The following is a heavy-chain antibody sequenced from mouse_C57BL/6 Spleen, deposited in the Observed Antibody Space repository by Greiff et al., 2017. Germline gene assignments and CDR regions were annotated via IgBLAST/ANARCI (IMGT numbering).Heavy chain of an antibody. CDR2: IYPSDSET. Sequence: QVHVKQPGAELVRPGSSVKLSCKASGYTFTSYWMDWVKQRPGQGLEWIGNIYPSDSETHYNQKFKDKATLTVDKSSSTAYMQLSSLTSEDSAVYYCARSEGITTVAFDYWGQGTTLTVSS. CDR1: GYTFTSYW. D-gene: IGHD1-1*01. V-gene: IGHV1-61*01. CDR3: ARSEGITTVAFDY. J-gene: IGHJ2*01.